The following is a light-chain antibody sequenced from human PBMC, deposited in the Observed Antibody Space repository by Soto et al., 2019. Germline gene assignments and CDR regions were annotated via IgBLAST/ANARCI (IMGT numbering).Light chain of an antibody. CDR2: AAS. Sequence: DIQMTQSPSSLSASVGDRVTITCRASQRISSYLNWYQQKPGKAPKLLIYAASSLQSEVPSRFSGSGSETDFTLTISSLQPEDFATYYCQQSYSTPYTFGQGTKLEIK. CDR3: QQSYSTPYT. CDR1: QRISSY. V-gene: IGKV1-39*01. J-gene: IGKJ2*01.